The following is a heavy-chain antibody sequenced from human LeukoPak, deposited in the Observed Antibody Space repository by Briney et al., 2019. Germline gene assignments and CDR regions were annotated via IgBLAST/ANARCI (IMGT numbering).Heavy chain of an antibody. CDR2: IYNSGST. CDR3: ARDRPHYYYMDV. J-gene: IGHJ6*03. Sequence: SETLSLTCTVSGDSFSYFYWSWIRQPPGKGLEWIGYIYNSGSTNYNPSLKSRVTISLDTSKNQFSLKLSSVTAADTAVYYCARDRPHYYYMDVWGKGTTVTASS. V-gene: IGHV4-59*01. CDR1: GDSFSYFY.